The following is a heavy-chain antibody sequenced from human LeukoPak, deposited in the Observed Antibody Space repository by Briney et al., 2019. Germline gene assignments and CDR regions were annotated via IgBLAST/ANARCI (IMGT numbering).Heavy chain of an antibody. CDR1: GFTFSSSW. CDR3: ARDRDLWSYYGMDV. Sequence: VGSLRLSCASSGFTFSSSWMSWVRQAPGRGQEWVANIKQDGSEKYYVDSVKGRFTISRDNAKNSLYLQMNSLRAEDTAVYYCARDRDLWSYYGMDVWGQGTTVTVSS. V-gene: IGHV3-7*03. CDR2: IKQDGSEK. D-gene: IGHD3-16*01. J-gene: IGHJ6*02.